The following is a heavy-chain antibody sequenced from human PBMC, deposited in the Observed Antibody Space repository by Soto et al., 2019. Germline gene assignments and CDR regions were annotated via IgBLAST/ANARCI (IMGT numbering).Heavy chain of an antibody. Sequence: QVQLVESGGGVVQSGRSLRLSCAAYGFTFSTYGLHWIRQAPGKGLEWVAMISHDGGATYYVDSVKGRFTISRDTDKNTLHLQMDSLRPEDTATYYCAKDGGRSGWYNWVSRWGQGTLVTVSS. CDR2: ISHDGGAT. CDR3: AKDGGRSGWYNWVSR. V-gene: IGHV3-30*18. D-gene: IGHD1-1*01. J-gene: IGHJ1*01. CDR1: GFTFSTYG.